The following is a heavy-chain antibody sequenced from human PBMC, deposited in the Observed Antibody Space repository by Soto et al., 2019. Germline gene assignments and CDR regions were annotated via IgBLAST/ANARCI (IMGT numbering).Heavy chain of an antibody. CDR2: ISAYNGNT. D-gene: IGHD4-17*01. J-gene: IGHJ6*02. CDR1: GYTFTRYG. CDR3: ARSPPLYGDYVDYYYGMDV. Sequence: ASVTVSCQASGYTFTRYGISWVRQAPGQGLEWMGWISAYNGNTNYAQKLQGRVTMTTDTSTSTAYMELRSLRSDDTAVYYCARSPPLYGDYVDYYYGMDVWGQGTTVTVSS. V-gene: IGHV1-18*01.